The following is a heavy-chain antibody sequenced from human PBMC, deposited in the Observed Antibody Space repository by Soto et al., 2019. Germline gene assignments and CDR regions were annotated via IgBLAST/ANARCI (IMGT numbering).Heavy chain of an antibody. CDR1: GGSISSSDW. Sequence: SETLSLTCAVSGGSISSSDWWSWVRQPPGKGLEWVGEIYHSGTTHYNPSLKSRVTMSVDNSKNQFSLRLSSLTAADTAIYYCARIACASSRCFLLDYWGQGTLVTVS. CDR2: IYHSGTT. J-gene: IGHJ4*02. V-gene: IGHV4-4*02. CDR3: ARIACASSRCFLLDY. D-gene: IGHD2-2*01.